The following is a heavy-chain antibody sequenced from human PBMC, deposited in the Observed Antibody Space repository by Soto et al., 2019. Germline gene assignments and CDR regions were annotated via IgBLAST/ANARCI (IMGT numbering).Heavy chain of an antibody. CDR1: GYRFSSYW. Sequence: GESLKISCEASGYRFSSYWIGWVRQKPGKGLEWMGIVYPGDSDTRYSPSFQGQVTISADKSISTAYLQWDSLKASDTAIYYCARHNGNTAYDYSEFWGRGTLVTVSS. CDR2: VYPGDSDT. J-gene: IGHJ4*02. D-gene: IGHD5-12*01. CDR3: ARHNGNTAYDYSEF. V-gene: IGHV5-51*01.